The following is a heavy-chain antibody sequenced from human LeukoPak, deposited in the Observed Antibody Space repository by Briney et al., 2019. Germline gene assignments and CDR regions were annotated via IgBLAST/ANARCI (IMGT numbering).Heavy chain of an antibody. D-gene: IGHD3-10*01. J-gene: IGHJ6*03. CDR1: GGSTNTYY. Sequence: PSETLSLTCTLSGGSTNTYYWSWIRQPPGKGLEWIGNIYYSGSTNYSPSLRSRVTISVDTSKNQFSLKLTSVTAADTAVYYCARQGITFSDYYYYMDVWGKGTSVTVSS. CDR2: IYYSGST. CDR3: ARQGITFSDYYYYMDV. V-gene: IGHV4-59*08.